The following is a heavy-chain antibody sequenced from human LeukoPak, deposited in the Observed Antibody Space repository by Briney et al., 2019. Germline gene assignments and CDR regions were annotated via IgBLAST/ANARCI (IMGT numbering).Heavy chain of an antibody. CDR2: ICYSGST. D-gene: IGHD2-21*01. J-gene: IGHJ6*03. V-gene: IGHV4-39*01. CDR3: ARGGYWGYYYYMDV. Sequence: SETLSLTCTVSGGSISSSSYYWGWIRQPPGKGLEWIGSICYSGSTYYNPSLKSRVTISVDTSKNQFSLKLSSVTAADTAVYYCARGGYWGYYYYMDVWGKGTTVTVSS. CDR1: GGSISSSSYY.